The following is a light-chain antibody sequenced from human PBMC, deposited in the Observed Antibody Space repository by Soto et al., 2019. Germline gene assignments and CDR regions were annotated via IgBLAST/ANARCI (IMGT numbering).Light chain of an antibody. CDR1: SSDVGYYNY. CDR2: EVT. Sequence: QSVLTQPASVSGSPGQSITISCTGTSSDVGYYNYVSWYQHHPGKAPKLMIYEVTNRPSGVSNRFSGSKSGNTASLTISGLQAEDEGDYYCSSYTTAYTQVFGGGTKVTVL. CDR3: SSYTTAYTQV. V-gene: IGLV2-14*01. J-gene: IGLJ3*02.